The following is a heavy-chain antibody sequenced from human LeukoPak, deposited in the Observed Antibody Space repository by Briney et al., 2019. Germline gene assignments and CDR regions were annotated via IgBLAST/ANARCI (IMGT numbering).Heavy chain of an antibody. CDR1: GFTFSIYA. CDR2: SNSGGST. J-gene: IGHJ3*02. Sequence: GGSLRLSCAASGFTFSIYAMSWVRQAAGKGLEWVSASNSGGSTYYADSVKGRFTSSRDNCKNTLYLHMNSLRAEDTAVYYCARVRGFYGDYVSDAFDIGGQGTMVTVSS. CDR3: ARVRGFYGDYVSDAFDI. V-gene: IGHV3-66*01. D-gene: IGHD4-17*01.